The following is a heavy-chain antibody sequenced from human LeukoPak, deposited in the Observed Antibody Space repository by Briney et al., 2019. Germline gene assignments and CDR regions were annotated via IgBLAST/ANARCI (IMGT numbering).Heavy chain of an antibody. CDR2: ISSSGSTI. CDR3: ARDEQWLVGFDY. V-gene: IGHV3-48*03. D-gene: IGHD6-19*01. J-gene: IGHJ4*02. CDR1: GFTFSSYE. Sequence: RGGSLRLSCAASGFTFSSYEMNWVRQAPGKGLEWVSYISSSGSTIYYADSVKGRFTISRDNAKNSLYLQMNSLRAEDTAVYYCARDEQWLVGFDYWGQGTLVTVSS.